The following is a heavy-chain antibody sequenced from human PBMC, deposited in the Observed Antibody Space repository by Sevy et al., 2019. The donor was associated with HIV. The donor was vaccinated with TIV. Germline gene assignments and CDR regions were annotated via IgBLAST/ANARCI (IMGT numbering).Heavy chain of an antibody. CDR3: ARGGGGFYGDYPFDY. J-gene: IGHJ4*01. CDR1: GFAFSAYW. D-gene: IGHD4-17*01. Sequence: GGSLRLSCSASGFAFSAYWMVWVRQGPGKGLEWVANIKQDGSEQNYVDSVEGRFTISRDNGKNLLYLKMNDLGAEDPGVYCWARGGGGFYGDYPFDYWGHGTLVTVSS. CDR2: IKQDGSEQ. V-gene: IGHV3-7*01.